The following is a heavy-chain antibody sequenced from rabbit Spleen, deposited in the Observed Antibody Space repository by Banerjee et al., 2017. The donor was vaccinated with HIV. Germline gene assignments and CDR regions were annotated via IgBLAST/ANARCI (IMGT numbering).Heavy chain of an antibody. J-gene: IGHJ6*01. CDR2: INSVSGDN. V-gene: IGHV1S45*01. D-gene: IGHD2-1*01. Sequence: QDQVVESGGGLVKPGGSLTLTCKTSGFDFSSTNVMCWVRQAPGKGLEWIGCINSVSGDNVYATWAKGRFTISKTSSTTVTLQMTSLTAADTATYFCARGSAAMTMVITSFGGQGTLVTVS. CDR1: GFDFSSTNV. CDR3: ARGSAAMTMVITSF.